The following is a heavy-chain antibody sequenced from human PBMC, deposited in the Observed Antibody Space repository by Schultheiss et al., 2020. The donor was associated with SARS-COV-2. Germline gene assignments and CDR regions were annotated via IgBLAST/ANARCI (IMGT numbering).Heavy chain of an antibody. CDR3: AKEVNHYYYFAMDV. CDR1: GFTFNNYA. J-gene: IGHJ6*02. Sequence: GGSLRLSCAASGFTFNNYAMHWVRQAPGKGLEWVALISYDGGDKYYADPVKGRFTVSRDSSKNTLYLQMNSLRVEDTAIYYCAKEVNHYYYFAMDVWGQGTTVTVSS. V-gene: IGHV3-30-3*01. CDR2: ISYDGGDK.